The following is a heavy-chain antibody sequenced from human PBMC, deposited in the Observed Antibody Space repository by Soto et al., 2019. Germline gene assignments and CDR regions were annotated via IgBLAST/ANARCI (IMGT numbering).Heavy chain of an antibody. Sequence: PSETLSLTCTVSGGPISGYYWSWVRQPPGKGMERIGYIHYSGSTKYNHPLKIRVTMTVDTSKNQFSLSLISSTAADTAVYYCATYTDTYFDYWGQGTPVTVSS. CDR2: IHYSGST. CDR1: GGPISGYY. D-gene: IGHD1-20*01. V-gene: IGHV4-59*01. J-gene: IGHJ4*02. CDR3: ATYTDTYFDY.